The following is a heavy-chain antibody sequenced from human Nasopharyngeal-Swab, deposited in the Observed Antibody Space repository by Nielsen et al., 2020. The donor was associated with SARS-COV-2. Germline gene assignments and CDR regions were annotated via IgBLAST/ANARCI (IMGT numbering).Heavy chain of an antibody. CDR2: INHSGST. Sequence: RQAPGKGLEWIGEINHSGSTNYNPSLKSRVTISVDTSKNQFSLKLSSVTAADTAVYYCASLQESVAGGVYYYYYMDVWGKGTTVTVSS. J-gene: IGHJ6*03. CDR3: ASLQESVAGGVYYYYYMDV. V-gene: IGHV4-34*01. D-gene: IGHD6-19*01.